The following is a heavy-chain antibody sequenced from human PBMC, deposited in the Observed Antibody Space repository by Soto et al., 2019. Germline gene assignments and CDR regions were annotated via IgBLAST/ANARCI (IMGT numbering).Heavy chain of an antibody. Sequence: QVQLVQSGAEVKKPGSSVKVSCKASGGTFSSYGISWVRQAPGQGLEWMGGIIPAFRKANYAQKFQDRVTITADESTSTAYMELSSLRSEDTAVYYCARDRGIAAAGSGGNWLDPWGQGTLVTVSS. D-gene: IGHD6-13*01. CDR3: ARDRGIAAAGSGGNWLDP. J-gene: IGHJ5*02. CDR1: GGTFSSYG. V-gene: IGHV1-69*01. CDR2: IIPAFRKA.